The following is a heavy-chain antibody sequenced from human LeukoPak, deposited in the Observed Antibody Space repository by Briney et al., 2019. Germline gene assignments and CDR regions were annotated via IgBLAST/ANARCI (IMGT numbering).Heavy chain of an antibody. CDR3: ARRLGVETYFDY. CDR1: GGSISGANSF. Sequence: SETLSLTCTVSGGSISGANSFWDWLRQPPGKVLEWIGTIYFSGTTYYNPSLKSRVTISVDTSKNQFSLKLNSVTAADTAVYYCARRLGVETYFDYWGQGTLVTVSS. J-gene: IGHJ4*02. CDR2: IYFSGTT. V-gene: IGHV4-39*01. D-gene: IGHD3-10*01.